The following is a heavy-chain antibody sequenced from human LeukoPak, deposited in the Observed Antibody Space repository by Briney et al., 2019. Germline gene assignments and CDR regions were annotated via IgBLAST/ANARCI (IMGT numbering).Heavy chain of an antibody. D-gene: IGHD3-9*01. V-gene: IGHV4-39*01. CDR1: GGSISSRSFY. Sequence: SSETLSLTCTVSGGSISSRSFYWGWIRQPPGKGLECIGSIYYSGSTYYNPSLKSRVTISVDTSKNQFSLKLSSVTAADTAVYYCARFYDILTVLDYWGQGTLVTVSS. CDR2: IYYSGST. J-gene: IGHJ4*02. CDR3: ARFYDILTVLDY.